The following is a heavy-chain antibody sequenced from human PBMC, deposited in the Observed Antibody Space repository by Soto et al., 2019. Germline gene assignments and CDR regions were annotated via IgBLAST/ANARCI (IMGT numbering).Heavy chain of an antibody. J-gene: IGHJ4*02. CDR3: ARDGGSATEYTWNDGTYFDY. D-gene: IGHD1-20*01. V-gene: IGHV3-30-3*01. Sequence: QVQLVESGGGVVQPGRSLRLSCAASGFTYSTSTMHWVRPAPGKGLEWVAVISYDGNNKFYADSVKGRFTISRDSTKPTRYLQRNSLRPDDTAMYYCARDGGSATEYTWNDGTYFDYWGQGALVTVSS. CDR1: GFTYSTST. CDR2: ISYDGNNK.